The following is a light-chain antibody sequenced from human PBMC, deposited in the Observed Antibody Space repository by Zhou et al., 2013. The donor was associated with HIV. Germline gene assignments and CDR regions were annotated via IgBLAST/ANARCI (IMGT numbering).Light chain of an antibody. Sequence: DIQMTQSPSSLSASVGDRVTITCRASQNIRTYLNWYQQKQGKAPNLLIYATSSLQSGVPSRFSGSGSGTDFTLTISSMQPEDFATYYCQQTYNTPRTFGQGTKVEIK. J-gene: IGKJ1*01. CDR3: QQTYNTPRT. CDR2: ATS. CDR1: QNIRTY. V-gene: IGKV1-39*01.